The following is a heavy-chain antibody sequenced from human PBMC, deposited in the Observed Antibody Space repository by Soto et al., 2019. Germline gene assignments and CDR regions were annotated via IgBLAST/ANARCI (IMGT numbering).Heavy chain of an antibody. Sequence: GGSLRLSCAASGFTFSSYAMSWVRQAPGKGLEWVSAISGSGGSTYYADSVKGRFTISRDNAKNSLYLQMNSLRAEDTAVYYCARDRNLVAEPSYYYYMDVWGKGTTVTVSS. J-gene: IGHJ6*03. V-gene: IGHV3-23*01. CDR2: ISGSGGST. D-gene: IGHD2-15*01. CDR1: GFTFSSYA. CDR3: ARDRNLVAEPSYYYYMDV.